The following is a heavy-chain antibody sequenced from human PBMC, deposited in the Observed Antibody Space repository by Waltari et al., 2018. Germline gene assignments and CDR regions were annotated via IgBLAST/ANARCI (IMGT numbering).Heavy chain of an antibody. D-gene: IGHD2-21*01. J-gene: IGHJ6*02. CDR1: EYTFTSSY. CDR2: INPSGGST. CDR3: ALDTGALWMDV. Sequence: QVQLVQSGAEVKKPGASVKISCKTSEYTFTSSYIHWVRQAPGQGLEWMGIINPSGGSTIYAQKFQGRVTMTRDTSTSTVYMELSSLRSEDTAVYYCALDTGALWMDVWGQGTTGTVSS. V-gene: IGHV1-46*01.